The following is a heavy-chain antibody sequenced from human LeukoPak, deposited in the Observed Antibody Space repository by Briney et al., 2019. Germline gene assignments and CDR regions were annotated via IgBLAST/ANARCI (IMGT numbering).Heavy chain of an antibody. CDR3: TRGLITIFGVVTEPFDY. J-gene: IGHJ4*02. CDR1: GFTFGDYA. CDR2: IRSKAYGGTT. Sequence: GGSLRLSCTASGFTFGDYAMSWFRQAPGKGLEWVGFIRSKAYGGTTEYAASVKGRFTISRDDSKSIAYLQMNSLKTEDTAVYYCTRGLITIFGVVTEPFDYWGQGTLVTVSS. V-gene: IGHV3-49*03. D-gene: IGHD3-3*01.